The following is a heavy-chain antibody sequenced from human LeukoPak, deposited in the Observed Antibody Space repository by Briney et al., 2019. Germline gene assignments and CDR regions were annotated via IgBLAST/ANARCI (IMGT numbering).Heavy chain of an antibody. V-gene: IGHV3-30*02. CDR2: IRYDGSNK. D-gene: IGHD1-14*01. CDR1: GFTFSSYG. CDR3: AKLPGTGPYYFDY. J-gene: IGHJ4*02. Sequence: PGGSLRLSCAASGFTFSSYGMHWVRQAPGKGLEWVAFIRYDGSNKYYADSVKGRFTISRDNSKNTLYLQMNSLRAEDTAVYYCAKLPGTGPYYFDYWGQGTLVTVSS.